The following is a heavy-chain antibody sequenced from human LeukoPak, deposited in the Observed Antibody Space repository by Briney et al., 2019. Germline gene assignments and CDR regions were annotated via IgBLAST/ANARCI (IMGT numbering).Heavy chain of an antibody. V-gene: IGHV3-21*01. Sequence: GGSLRLSCAAPGFTFSSYAMSWVRQAPGKGLEWVSVISSSGGSTYYAASVKGRFTISRDNAKNSLYLQMNSLRAEDTAVYYCARDYWYYDILAGPEEDWYFDLWGRGTLVTVSS. CDR2: ISSSGGST. D-gene: IGHD3-9*01. CDR1: GFTFSSYA. J-gene: IGHJ2*01. CDR3: ARDYWYYDILAGPEEDWYFDL.